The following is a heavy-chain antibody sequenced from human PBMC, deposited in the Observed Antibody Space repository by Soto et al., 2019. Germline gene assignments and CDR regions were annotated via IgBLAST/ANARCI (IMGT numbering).Heavy chain of an antibody. Sequence: VGPLTLSCTPSKFTFSNAWMNLVPTNPLKLLECVGRIKSKTDGGTPDFAAPVRGRFAISRDDSKSMVYLKMNSLKTEDTAVYYCTTDSYFTLKVVRFDYWGLGTLVTVSS. D-gene: IGHD3-22*01. CDR3: TTDSYFTLKVVRFDY. CDR2: IKSKTDGGTP. CDR1: KFTFSNAW. V-gene: IGHV3-15*07. J-gene: IGHJ4*01.